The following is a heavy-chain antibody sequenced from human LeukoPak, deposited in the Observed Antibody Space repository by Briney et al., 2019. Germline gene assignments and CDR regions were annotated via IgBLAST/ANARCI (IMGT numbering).Heavy chain of an antibody. CDR3: ARDQGGDNKLYWYFDL. D-gene: IGHD2-21*02. Sequence: ASVKVSCKAFGYTFTNFDINWVRQAPGQGLEWMGRIIPILGIANYAQKFQGRVTITADKSTSTAYMELSSLRSEDTAVYYCARDQGGDNKLYWYFDLWGRGTLVTVSS. CDR1: GYTFTNFD. J-gene: IGHJ2*01. V-gene: IGHV1-69*04. CDR2: IIPILGIA.